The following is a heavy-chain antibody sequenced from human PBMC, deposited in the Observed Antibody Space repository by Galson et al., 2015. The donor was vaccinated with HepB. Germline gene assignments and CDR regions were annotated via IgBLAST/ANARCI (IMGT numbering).Heavy chain of an antibody. V-gene: IGHV1-18*01. J-gene: IGHJ6*02. D-gene: IGHD6-13*01. CDR1: GYTFTSYG. Sequence: SVKVSCKASGYTFTSYGISWVRQAPGQGLEWMGWISAYNGNTNYAQKLQGRVTMTTDTSTSTAYMELRSLGSDDTAVYYCAREGGYSSPYGMDVWGQGTTVTVSS. CDR3: AREGGYSSPYGMDV. CDR2: ISAYNGNT.